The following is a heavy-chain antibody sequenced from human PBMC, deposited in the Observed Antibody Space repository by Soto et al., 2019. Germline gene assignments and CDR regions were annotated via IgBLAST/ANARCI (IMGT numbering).Heavy chain of an antibody. V-gene: IGHV4-39*01. CDR3: ARQAIAASGAWGWFPP. CDR1: GGAIGSSSYY. CDR2: IYYSGST. J-gene: IGHJ5*02. Sequence: QLQLQESGPGLVKPSEPLALTCTVSGGAIGSSSYYWGWIRQHPAKGLEWIGRIYYSGSTYYNPSIKSRVTVSVDTSKDQFTLKQRSGTAADSAVYYCARQAIAASGAWGWFPPCGQGRLVTVSS. D-gene: IGHD6-13*01.